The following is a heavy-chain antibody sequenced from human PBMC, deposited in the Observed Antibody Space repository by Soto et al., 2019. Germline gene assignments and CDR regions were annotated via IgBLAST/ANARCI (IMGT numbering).Heavy chain of an antibody. D-gene: IGHD6-6*01. CDR2: ISAYNGNT. J-gene: IGHJ6*03. Sequence: QVQLLQSGAEVKKPGASVKVSCKASGYTFTNYGITWVRQAPGQGLEWMGWISAYNGNTHYTQRLQGRVTMTTDTCTRASYMELRGLSSDDTAVYYCARARQLVGYFYYSMDVWGKGTTVTVSS. CDR3: ARARQLVGYFYYSMDV. V-gene: IGHV1-18*01. CDR1: GYTFTNYG.